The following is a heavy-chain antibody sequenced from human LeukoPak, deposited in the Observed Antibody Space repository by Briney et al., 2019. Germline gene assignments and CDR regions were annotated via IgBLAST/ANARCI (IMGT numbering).Heavy chain of an antibody. CDR3: TTIRGYCSGGSCFGY. D-gene: IGHD2-15*01. CDR1: GFTFSNAW. V-gene: IGHV3-15*01. J-gene: IGHJ4*02. CDR2: INSKADGGTT. Sequence: GGCLRLSCAASGFTFSNAWASWVRQAPGKGLEWVGRINSKADGGTTDYAAPVKGRFTISRDDSKNTLYLQMNSLKTEDTAVYYCTTIRGYCSGGSCFGYWGQGTLVTVSS.